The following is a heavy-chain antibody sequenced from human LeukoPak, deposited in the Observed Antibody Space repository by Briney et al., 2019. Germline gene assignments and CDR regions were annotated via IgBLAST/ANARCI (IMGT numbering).Heavy chain of an antibody. CDR3: AKVRSGNNYYFDY. D-gene: IGHD1/OR15-1a*01. J-gene: IGHJ4*02. CDR2: MSASGSHT. CDR1: GFTFSSYW. V-gene: IGHV3-23*01. Sequence: PGGSLRLSCAASGFTFSSYWMNWARQAPGKGLEWVSGMSASGSHTHSADFVKGRFTISRDNFKNTLYLQMNGLRVEDTAVYYCAKVRSGNNYYFDYWGQGTLVTVSS.